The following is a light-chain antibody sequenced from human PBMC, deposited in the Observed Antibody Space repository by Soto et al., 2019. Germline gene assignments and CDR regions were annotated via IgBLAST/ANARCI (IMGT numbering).Light chain of an antibody. Sequence: QSALPQPASVSGSPGQSITISCSGTRSDIGSYNYVAWYQQFPGKTPKILIYGVSNRPSGVSSRFSGSKSGNTASLTISGLQAEDEADYYCSSHSATSPYVFGTGTRSPS. CDR3: SSHSATSPYV. CDR2: GVS. V-gene: IGLV2-14*01. CDR1: RSDIGSYNY. J-gene: IGLJ1*01.